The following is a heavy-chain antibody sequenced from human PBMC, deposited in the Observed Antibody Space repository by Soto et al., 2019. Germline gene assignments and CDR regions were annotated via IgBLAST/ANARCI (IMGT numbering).Heavy chain of an antibody. CDR3: ARQGYCSGGSCYLSAFDI. D-gene: IGHD2-15*01. CDR1: GFTFSSYA. Sequence: QPGGSLRLSCAASGFTFSSYAMHGVRQAPGKGLEWVAVISYDGSNKYYADSVKGRFTISRNNSKNTLYLQMNSLRAEDTAVYYCARQGYCSGGSCYLSAFDIWGQGTMVTVSS. CDR2: ISYDGSNK. J-gene: IGHJ3*02. V-gene: IGHV3-30-3*01.